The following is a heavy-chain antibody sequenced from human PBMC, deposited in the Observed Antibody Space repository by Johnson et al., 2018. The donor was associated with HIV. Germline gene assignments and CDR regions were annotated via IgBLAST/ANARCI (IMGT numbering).Heavy chain of an antibody. CDR2: ISSSGSTI. CDR1: GFTFSNSA. CDR3: ARETAGATNDAVDI. D-gene: IGHD1-26*01. V-gene: IGHV3-11*04. Sequence: QVQLVESGGGLVQPGGSLRLSCAASGFTFSNSAMSWVRQAPGKGLEWVSYISSSGSTIFYADSVKGRFTISRDNAKNSLYLQMNSLRAEDTAVYYCARETAGATNDAVDIWGQGTMVTVSS. J-gene: IGHJ3*02.